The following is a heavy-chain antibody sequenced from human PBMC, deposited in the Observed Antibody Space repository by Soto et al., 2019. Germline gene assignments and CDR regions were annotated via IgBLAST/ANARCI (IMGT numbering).Heavy chain of an antibody. CDR2: ISDSGTT. J-gene: IGHJ4*02. V-gene: IGHV4-30-4*01. D-gene: IGHD2-15*01. Sequence: QVLLQESGPGLVKPSQTLSLSCTVSGASVRSRDYYWSWIRQTPGKGLEWIGYISDSGTTYYNPSLVGRLAISMDASTSQFFLKVTSVTAADSAVYYCATGGGHSGGCPLHYWGQGTLVTVSS. CDR3: ATGGGHSGGCPLHY. CDR1: GASVRSRDYY.